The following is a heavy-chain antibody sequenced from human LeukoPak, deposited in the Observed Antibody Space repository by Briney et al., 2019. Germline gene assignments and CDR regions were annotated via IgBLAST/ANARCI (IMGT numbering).Heavy chain of an antibody. V-gene: IGHV3-9*01. D-gene: IGHD2-2*01. J-gene: IGHJ6*02. CDR1: GFTFDDYA. CDR2: ISWNSGSI. Sequence: GRSLRLSCAASGFTFDDYAMHWVRQAPGKGLEWVSGISWNSGSIGYADSVEGRFTISRDNAKNSLYLQMNSLRAEDTALYYCAKGPGYYYGMDVWGQGTTVTVSS. CDR3: AKGPGYYYGMDV.